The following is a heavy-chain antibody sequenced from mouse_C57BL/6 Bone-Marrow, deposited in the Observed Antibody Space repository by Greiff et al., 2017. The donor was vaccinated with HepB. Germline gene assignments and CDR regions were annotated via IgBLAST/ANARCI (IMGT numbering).Heavy chain of an antibody. CDR1: GYTFTSYW. J-gene: IGHJ2*01. CDR2: INPSNGGT. CDR3: ARDYYGSSPVC. D-gene: IGHD1-1*01. V-gene: IGHV1-53*01. Sequence: QVHVKQSGTELVKPGASVKLSCKASGYTFTSYWMHWVKQRPGQGLEWIGNINPSNGGTNYNEKFKSKATLTVDKSSSTAYMQLSSLTSEDSAVYYCARDYYGSSPVCWGQGTTLTVSS.